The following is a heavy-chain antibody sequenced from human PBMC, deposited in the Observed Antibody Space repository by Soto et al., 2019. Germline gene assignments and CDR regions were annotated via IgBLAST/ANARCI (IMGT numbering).Heavy chain of an antibody. CDR1: GGSFSSGAYY. V-gene: IGHV4-31*03. Sequence: QVQPQESGPGLVKPSQNLSLTCTVSGGSFSSGAYYWSWVRRHPGMGLEWIGYISYRGTPYYNPSLKSRLTISVDASKNQFSLRLSSVTAADTAVYYCARVSATGTRWFDPWGQGTLVTVSS. J-gene: IGHJ5*02. CDR2: ISYRGTP. CDR3: ARVSATGTRWFDP. D-gene: IGHD6-13*01.